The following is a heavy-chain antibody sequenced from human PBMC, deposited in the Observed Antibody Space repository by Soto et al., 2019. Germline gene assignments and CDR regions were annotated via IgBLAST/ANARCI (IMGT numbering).Heavy chain of an antibody. Sequence: ASVKVSCKASGYTFTSYAMHWVRQAPGQRLEWMGWINAGNGNTKYSQKFQGRVTITRDTSASTAYMELSSLRSEDTAVYYCARDWEDYGDSYYYYGMDVWGQGTTVTVSS. CDR1: GYTFTSYA. D-gene: IGHD4-17*01. V-gene: IGHV1-3*01. CDR2: INAGNGNT. J-gene: IGHJ6*02. CDR3: ARDWEDYGDSYYYYGMDV.